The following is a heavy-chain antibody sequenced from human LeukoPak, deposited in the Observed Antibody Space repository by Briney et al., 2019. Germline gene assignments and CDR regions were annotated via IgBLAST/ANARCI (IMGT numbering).Heavy chain of an antibody. CDR1: GGTFSSYA. CDR3: ARGWWGDYSGSYFLDY. V-gene: IGHV1-69*13. CDR2: IIPIFGTA. D-gene: IGHD1-26*01. Sequence: ASVKVSCKASGGTFSSYAISWVRQAPGQGLEWMGGIIPIFGTANYAQKFQGRVTITADESTSTAYMELSSLRSEDTAVYYCARGWWGDYSGSYFLDYWGKGTLVTVSS. J-gene: IGHJ4*02.